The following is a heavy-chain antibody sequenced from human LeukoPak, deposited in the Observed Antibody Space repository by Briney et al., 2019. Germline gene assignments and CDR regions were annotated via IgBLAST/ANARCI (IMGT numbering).Heavy chain of an antibody. V-gene: IGHV3-21*01. CDR1: GFTFSSYS. D-gene: IGHD2-2*01. CDR3: ARDRKYCSSTSCKIDAFDI. CDR2: ISSSSSYI. J-gene: IGHJ3*02. Sequence: PGGSLRPSCADSGFTFSSYSMNWVRQAPGKGLEWVSSISSSSSYIYYADSVKGRFTISRDNAKNSLYLQMNSLRAEDTAVYYCARDRKYCSSTSCKIDAFDIWGQGTMVTVSS.